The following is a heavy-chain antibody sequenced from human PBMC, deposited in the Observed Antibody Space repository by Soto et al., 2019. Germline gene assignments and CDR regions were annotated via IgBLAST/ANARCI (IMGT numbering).Heavy chain of an antibody. V-gene: IGHV3-23*01. CDR2: IGGSGGGS. J-gene: IGHJ4*02. CDR1: GFTFRTYT. CDR3: TKDRHPDGIWTSYY. Sequence: EVQLLESGGQLVQPGGSLRLSCAASGFTFRTYTMNWVRQAPGKGLEWISAIGGSGGGSVYADSVKGRFTISRDDSKNVVFLQMSSLRVEDTAVYYCTKDRHPDGIWTSYYWGQGTLVTVSS. D-gene: IGHD3-9*01.